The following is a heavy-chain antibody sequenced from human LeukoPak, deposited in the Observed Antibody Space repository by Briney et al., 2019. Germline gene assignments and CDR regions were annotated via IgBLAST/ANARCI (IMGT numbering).Heavy chain of an antibody. V-gene: IGHV3-23*01. Sequence: GGSLRLSCAASGFTFSSYAMSWVRQAPAKGLEWVSAISGSGGSTYYADSVKGRFTISRDNSKNTLYLQMNSLRAEDTAVYYCAKDRGGTYYYDSSGIPGDAFDIWGQGTMVTVSS. CDR2: ISGSGGST. D-gene: IGHD3-22*01. J-gene: IGHJ3*02. CDR3: AKDRGGTYYYDSSGIPGDAFDI. CDR1: GFTFSSYA.